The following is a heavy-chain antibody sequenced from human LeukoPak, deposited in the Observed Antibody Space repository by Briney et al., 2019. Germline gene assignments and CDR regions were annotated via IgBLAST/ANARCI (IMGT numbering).Heavy chain of an antibody. CDR2: IHYSGST. CDR3: ARDVGFFDIDY. V-gene: IGHV4-39*07. CDR1: GGSISSTVSY. D-gene: IGHD3-9*01. Sequence: SETLSLTCIVSGGSISSTVSYWGWVLQPPGKGLEWIGSIHYSGSTYYIPSLKSRITISLDMSKNQYSLKLTSVTAADTAVYYCARDVGFFDIDYWGQGILVTVSS. J-gene: IGHJ4*02.